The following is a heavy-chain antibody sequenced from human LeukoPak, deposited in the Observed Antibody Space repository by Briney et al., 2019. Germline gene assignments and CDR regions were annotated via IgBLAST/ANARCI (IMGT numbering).Heavy chain of an antibody. CDR2: ISHDGSKK. D-gene: IGHD3-16*01. Sequence: AGGSLRLSCAASGFTFSTYGMHWVRQAPGKGLEWVAVISHDGSKKYYADSVKGRFTTSRDNSRNTVYLQMNSLRVEDTAVYYCAKVFQIGDRHYFDYWGQGTLVTVSS. J-gene: IGHJ4*01. CDR1: GFTFSTYG. CDR3: AKVFQIGDRHYFDY. V-gene: IGHV3-30*18.